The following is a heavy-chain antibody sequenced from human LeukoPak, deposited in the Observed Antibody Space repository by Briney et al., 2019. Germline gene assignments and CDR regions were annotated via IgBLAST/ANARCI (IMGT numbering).Heavy chain of an antibody. Sequence: GRCLRLSCAACGFTFSRYGMHGVRHAPGKGLEWVAVISYDGSNKYYGDSVKGRFTISRDNSKNTLYLQMNSLRAEDTAVYYCAKPLDSSGYYAFDIWGQGTMVSVSS. CDR1: GFTFSRYG. CDR2: ISYDGSNK. V-gene: IGHV3-30*18. J-gene: IGHJ3*02. CDR3: AKPLDSSGYYAFDI. D-gene: IGHD3-22*01.